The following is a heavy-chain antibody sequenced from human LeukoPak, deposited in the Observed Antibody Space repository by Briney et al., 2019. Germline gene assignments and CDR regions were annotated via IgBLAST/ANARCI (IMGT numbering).Heavy chain of an antibody. CDR2: MSPNSGNT. CDR1: GYTFTSYD. CDR3: TRGPPNWGYDY. Sequence: ASVTVSCKASGYTFTSYDINWVRQASGQGLEWMGWMSPNSGNTGYAQKFQGRVTMTRSTSLRTAYMELSSLNSEDTAVYYCTRGPPNWGYDYWGQGTQVTVSS. D-gene: IGHD7-27*01. J-gene: IGHJ4*02. V-gene: IGHV1-8*01.